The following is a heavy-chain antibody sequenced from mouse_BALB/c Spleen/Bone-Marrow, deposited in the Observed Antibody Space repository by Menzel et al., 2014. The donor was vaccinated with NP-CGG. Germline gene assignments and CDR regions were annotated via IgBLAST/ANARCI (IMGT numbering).Heavy chain of an antibody. V-gene: IGHV1-5*01. J-gene: IGHJ2*01. CDR2: IYPGDSDT. CDR3: TRRTATLDY. D-gene: IGHD1-2*01. Sequence: VHVKQSGTVLARPGASVKMSCKASGYSFTSYWIHWVKQRPGQGLEWIGAIYPGDSDTSFNQKFKDKAKLTAVTSASTAYTELSSLTNEDSAVYYCTRRTATLDYWGQGTTLTVSS. CDR1: GYSFTSYW.